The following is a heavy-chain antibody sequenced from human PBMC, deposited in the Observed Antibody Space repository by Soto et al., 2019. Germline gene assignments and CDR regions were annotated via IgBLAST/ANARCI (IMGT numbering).Heavy chain of an antibody. CDR1: GFTVSSNY. J-gene: IGHJ4*02. Sequence: PGGSLRLSCAASGFTVSSNYMSWVRQAPGKGLEWVSVIYSGGSTYYADSVKGRFTISRDNSKNTLYLQMNSLRAEDTAVYYCARGSYGHYFDYWGQGTLVTVSS. CDR3: ARGSYGHYFDY. CDR2: IYSGGST. V-gene: IGHV3-66*01. D-gene: IGHD1-26*01.